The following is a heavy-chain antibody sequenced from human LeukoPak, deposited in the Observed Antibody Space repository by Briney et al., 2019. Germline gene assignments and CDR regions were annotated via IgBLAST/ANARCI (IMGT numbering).Heavy chain of an antibody. J-gene: IGHJ4*02. V-gene: IGHV1-46*01. Sequence: GASVKVSCKASGYTFTSYYMHWVRQAPGQGLEWMGIINPSGGSTSYAQKFQGRVTMTRDTSTGTVYMELSSLRSEDTAVYYCASIGGSPMLFDYWGQGTLVTVSS. CDR2: INPSGGST. CDR3: ASIGGSPMLFDY. CDR1: GYTFTSYY. D-gene: IGHD2-15*01.